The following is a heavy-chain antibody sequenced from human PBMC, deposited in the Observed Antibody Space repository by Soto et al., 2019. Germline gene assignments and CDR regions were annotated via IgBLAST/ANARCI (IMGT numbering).Heavy chain of an antibody. CDR3: ARALQYTVYGVAGY. Sequence: EVQLVESGGGLVQPGGSLRLSCAASGFTFSSYWMSWVRQAPGKGLEWVANIKQDGGEKYYVDSVKGRFTISRDNAKKSMYLQMNSLRVEDTAVYYCARALQYTVYGVAGYWGQGTLVTVSS. D-gene: IGHD6-19*01. CDR2: IKQDGGEK. CDR1: GFTFSSYW. J-gene: IGHJ4*02. V-gene: IGHV3-7*05.